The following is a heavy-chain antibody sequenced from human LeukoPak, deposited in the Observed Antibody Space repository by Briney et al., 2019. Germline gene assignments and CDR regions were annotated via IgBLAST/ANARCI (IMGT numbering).Heavy chain of an antibody. J-gene: IGHJ4*02. Sequence: QPGGSLRLSCAASGFTFSNYWMHWVRQAPGEGLVWVSRINGDGRSSTYMDSVMGRFTISRDNAKNTLYLQMNTVRAEDTAVYYCARGNIEAAGIHYWAQGTLVIVSS. CDR3: ARGNIEAAGIHY. CDR1: GFTFSNYW. CDR2: INGDGRSS. V-gene: IGHV3-74*01. D-gene: IGHD6-13*01.